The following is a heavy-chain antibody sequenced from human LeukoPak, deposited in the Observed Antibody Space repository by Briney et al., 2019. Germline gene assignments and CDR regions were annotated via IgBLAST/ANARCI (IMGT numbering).Heavy chain of an antibody. Sequence: GRSLRLSCAASGFTFSSYAMHWVRQAPGKGLEWVAVISYDGSNKYYADSVKGRFTISRDNSKNTLYLQMNSLRAEDTAVYYCARGIGEGPTVAYYGMDVWGQGTTVTVSS. J-gene: IGHJ6*02. D-gene: IGHD4-23*01. CDR3: ARGIGEGPTVAYYGMDV. CDR2: ISYDGSNK. V-gene: IGHV3-30-3*01. CDR1: GFTFSSYA.